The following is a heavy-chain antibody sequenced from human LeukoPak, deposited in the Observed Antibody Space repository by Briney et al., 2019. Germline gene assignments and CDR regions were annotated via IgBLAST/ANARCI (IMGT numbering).Heavy chain of an antibody. V-gene: IGHV3-20*04. J-gene: IGHJ4*02. CDR2: INWNGGRK. CDR1: GCAFEEYS. D-gene: IGHD6-13*01. Sequence: GGXXXXSCADSGCAFEEYSMRWVRQAPGKRVGWGSGINWNGGRKVYEDSVKGGFTISREKAKKCVYLKMKRLRAQDTALYYCARGLYSVGSSLYFDYWGQGTLVTVSS. CDR3: ARGLYSVGSSLYFDY.